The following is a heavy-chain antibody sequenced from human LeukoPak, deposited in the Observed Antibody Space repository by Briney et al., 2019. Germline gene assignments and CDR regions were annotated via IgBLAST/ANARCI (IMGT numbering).Heavy chain of an antibody. D-gene: IGHD4-17*01. CDR2: ISAYNGNT. CDR1: GYTFTSYG. V-gene: IGHV1-18*01. Sequence: GASVKVSCKASGYTFTSYGISWVRQAPGQGLEWMGWISAYNGNTNYAQKLQGRVTMTTDTSTSTAYMELRSLRSDDTAVYYCAAELYGVYTDCCTFHLWGQGTMVTVSS. J-gene: IGHJ3*01. CDR3: AAELYGVYTDCCTFHL.